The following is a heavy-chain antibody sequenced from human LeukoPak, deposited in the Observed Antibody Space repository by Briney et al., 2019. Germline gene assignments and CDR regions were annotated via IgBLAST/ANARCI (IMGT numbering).Heavy chain of an antibody. J-gene: IGHJ6*03. V-gene: IGHV1-2*02. Sequence: ASVKVSCKASGYTFTSYAMNWVRQAPGQGLEWMGWINPNSGGTNYAQKFQGRVTMTRDTSISTAYMELSRLRSDDTAVYYCAKSYGSGSYYSYYYYMDVWGKGTAVTVSS. CDR2: INPNSGGT. CDR1: GYTFTSYA. D-gene: IGHD3-10*01. CDR3: AKSYGSGSYYSYYYYMDV.